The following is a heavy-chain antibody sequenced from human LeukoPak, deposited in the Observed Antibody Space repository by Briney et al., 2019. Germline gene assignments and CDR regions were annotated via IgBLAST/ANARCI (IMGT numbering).Heavy chain of an antibody. J-gene: IGHJ4*02. Sequence: SKTLSLTCAVYGGSFSGYYWSWIRQPPGKGLEWIGEINHSGSTNYNPSLKSRVTISVDTSKNQFSLKLSSVTAADTAVYYCARGVRESLFYYWGQGTLVTVSS. D-gene: IGHD3-3*01. CDR1: GGSFSGYY. V-gene: IGHV4-34*01. CDR3: ARGVRESLFYY. CDR2: INHSGST.